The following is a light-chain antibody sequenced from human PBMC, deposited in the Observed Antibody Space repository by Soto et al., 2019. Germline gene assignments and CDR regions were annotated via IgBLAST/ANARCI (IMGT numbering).Light chain of an antibody. Sequence: QSALTQPRSVSGSPGQSVTISCTGTSSDVGGYNYVSWYQQHPGKAPNLMIYDVSKRPSGVPDRFSGSKSGNTASLTISGLQAEDEADYYCCSYAGSTRVFGTGTKVTVL. CDR3: CSYAGSTRV. J-gene: IGLJ1*01. CDR2: DVS. CDR1: SSDVGGYNY. V-gene: IGLV2-11*01.